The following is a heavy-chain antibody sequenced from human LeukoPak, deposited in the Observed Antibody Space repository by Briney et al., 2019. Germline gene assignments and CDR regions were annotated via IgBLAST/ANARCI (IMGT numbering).Heavy chain of an antibody. CDR1: GGSITSSNW. J-gene: IGHJ3*02. V-gene: IGHV4-4*02. CDR2: IYHSGST. CDR3: ATVAGDAFDI. D-gene: IGHD6-19*01. Sequence: SETLSLTCAVSGGSITSSNWWSWVRQPPGKGLEWIGEIYHSGSTNYNPSLKSRVTISADKSKNQFSLELSSVTAADTAVYYCATVAGDAFDIWGQGTMVTVSS.